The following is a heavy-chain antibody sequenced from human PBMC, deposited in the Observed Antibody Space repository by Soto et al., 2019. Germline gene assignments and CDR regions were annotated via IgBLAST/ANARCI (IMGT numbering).Heavy chain of an antibody. V-gene: IGHV4-39*01. D-gene: IGHD2-8*01. CDR2: IYYGGST. J-gene: IGHJ6*03. CDR1: GGSIRSSSYY. CDR3: ESQNGYYYYYYMDV. Sequence: SEPLSLTCIVSGGSIRSSSYYWSWIRQPPGKGLEWIGSIYYGGSTYYNPSLESRVTISVDTSKNQFSLKLNSVTAADTAMYYCESQNGYYYYYYMDVWGKGTTVTVSS.